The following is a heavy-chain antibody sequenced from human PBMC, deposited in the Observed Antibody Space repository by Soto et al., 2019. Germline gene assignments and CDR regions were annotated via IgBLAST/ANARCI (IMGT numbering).Heavy chain of an antibody. Sequence: GESLKISFAASGFTFSGSAMDWVRQASVKGLEWVGRIRSKSNSYATAYAASVKGRFTISRDDSKDTAYLKMNSMKTEDTAVYYRTRHPRNYYDSIGSANWFAPLGQGTLVTV. J-gene: IGHJ5*02. CDR3: TRHPRNYYDSIGSANWFAP. D-gene: IGHD3-22*01. CDR1: GFTFSGSA. CDR2: IRSKSNSYAT. V-gene: IGHV3-73*01.